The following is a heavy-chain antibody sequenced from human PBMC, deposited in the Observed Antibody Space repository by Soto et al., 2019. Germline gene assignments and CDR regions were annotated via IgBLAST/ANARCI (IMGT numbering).Heavy chain of an antibody. V-gene: IGHV1-8*01. Sequence: QAYLEQSGAEVKKPGASVKVSCKASGYSLTDYAITWVRQASGQGLEYVGWISPDSGNTDYAHKFQGRVTMTSNTSINTAYMEVSSLRSDDTAVYYCARVYGYYYHYMDVWGKGTTVPV. CDR3: ARVYGYYYHYMDV. CDR2: ISPDSGNT. J-gene: IGHJ6*03. D-gene: IGHD2-8*01. CDR1: GYSLTDYA.